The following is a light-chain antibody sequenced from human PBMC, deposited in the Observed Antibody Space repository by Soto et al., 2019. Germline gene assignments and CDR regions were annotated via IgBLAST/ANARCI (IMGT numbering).Light chain of an antibody. CDR1: QSVSSY. CDR3: QQRRNWTPWT. CDR2: DAS. J-gene: IGKJ1*01. Sequence: IVFTYAPPTLSLSPGERATLSCRASQSVSSYLAWYQQKPGQAPRLLIYDASNRATGIPARFSGSGSGTDFTLTISSLEPEDFALYYCQQRRNWTPWTFGQGTK. V-gene: IGKV3-11*01.